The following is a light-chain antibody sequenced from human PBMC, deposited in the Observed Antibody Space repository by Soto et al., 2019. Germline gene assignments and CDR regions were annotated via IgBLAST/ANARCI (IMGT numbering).Light chain of an antibody. Sequence: EILMTQSPATLSVSPGERATLSCRASQSVSSYLAWYQQKPGQPPRLLIYGASTRATGIPAGFSGSGSGTDFTLTISSLQSEDFEVYYCQQYNNWPRTLGQGPKV. J-gene: IGKJ1*01. CDR2: GAS. CDR3: QQYNNWPRT. CDR1: QSVSSY. V-gene: IGKV3-15*01.